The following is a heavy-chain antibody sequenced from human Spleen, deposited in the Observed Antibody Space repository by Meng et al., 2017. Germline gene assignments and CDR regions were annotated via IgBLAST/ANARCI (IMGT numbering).Heavy chain of an antibody. J-gene: IGHJ4*02. D-gene: IGHD1-26*01. CDR3: ARDGIGATEVVY. Sequence: QVQLVQSGDEVKKPGASVKVSCKASGYTFSSYGITWVRQAPGQGLEWMGWISAYNGNTNFAQKVQGRVTMTTDTSTSTAHMELGSLRSDDTAVYYCARDGIGATEVVYWGQGTLVTVSS. CDR1: GYTFSSYG. CDR2: ISAYNGNT. V-gene: IGHV1-18*04.